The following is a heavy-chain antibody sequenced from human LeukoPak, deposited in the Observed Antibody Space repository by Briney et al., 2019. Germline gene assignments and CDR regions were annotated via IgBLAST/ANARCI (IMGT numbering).Heavy chain of an antibody. CDR3: ARGERITWFDP. CDR1: GGSISSGGYY. J-gene: IGHJ5*02. Sequence: SETLSLTCTVSGGSISSGGYYWSWIRQHPGKGLEWIGYIYYSGSTYYNPSLKSRVTISVVTSKNQFSLKLSSVTAAATAVYYCARGERITWFDPWGQGTLVTVSS. V-gene: IGHV4-31*03. D-gene: IGHD5-24*01. CDR2: IYYSGST.